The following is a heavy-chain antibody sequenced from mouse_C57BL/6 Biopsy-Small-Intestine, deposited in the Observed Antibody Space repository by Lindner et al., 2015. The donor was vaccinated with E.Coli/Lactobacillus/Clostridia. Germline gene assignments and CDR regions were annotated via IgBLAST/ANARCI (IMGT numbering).Heavy chain of an antibody. CDR1: GYTFNNYD. CDR3: TRGGDWINNWLDP. D-gene: IGHD3-1*01. Sequence: SVKVSCKTSGYTFNNYDIRWVRQASGQGLEWMGWMNPDSGNTGYARKFQGRVTMTRNTSTNTAYMELRRLTSDDTAVYYCTRGGDWINNWLDPWGQGTLVTVSS. CDR2: MNPDSGNT. J-gene: IGHJ4*01. V-gene: IGHV14-4*02.